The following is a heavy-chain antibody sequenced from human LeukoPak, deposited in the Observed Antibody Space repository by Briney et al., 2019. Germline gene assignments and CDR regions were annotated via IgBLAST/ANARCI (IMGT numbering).Heavy chain of an antibody. CDR3: AKVILSRIRGPFDY. CDR2: ITGRGDTT. J-gene: IGHJ4*02. Sequence: GGSLRLSCAASGFTFSSYAMNWVRQAPGKGLEWVSAITGRGDTTYSAVSVNGRFTISRDNSKNTLYLQMNNVRTEDTAIYYSAKVILSRIRGPFDYWGQGSLVTVSS. CDR1: GFTFSSYA. V-gene: IGHV3-23*01. D-gene: IGHD1-14*01.